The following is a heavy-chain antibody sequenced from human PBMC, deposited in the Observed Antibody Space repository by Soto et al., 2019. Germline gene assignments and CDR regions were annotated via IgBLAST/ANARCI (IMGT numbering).Heavy chain of an antibody. J-gene: IGHJ6*02. Sequence: PSETLSLTCTVSGGSISSGGYYWSWIRQHPAKGLEWIGYIYYSGSTYYNPSPKSRVTISVDTSKNQFSLKLSSVTAADTAVYYCSRGGADMLATIVLPHYNYGMDVWGQGTTGTVSS. CDR3: SRGGADMLATIVLPHYNYGMDV. CDR2: IYYSGST. V-gene: IGHV4-31*03. CDR1: GGSISSGGYY. D-gene: IGHD5-12*01.